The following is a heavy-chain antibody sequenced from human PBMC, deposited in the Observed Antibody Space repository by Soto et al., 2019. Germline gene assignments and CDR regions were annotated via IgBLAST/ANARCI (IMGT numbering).Heavy chain of an antibody. J-gene: IGHJ6*02. Sequence: SETLSLTCAVYGGSFSGYYWSWIRQPPGEGLEWIGEINHSGSTNYNPSLKSRVTISVDTSKNQFSLKLSSVTAADTAVYYCARGRNVYYDSSGYNYPYYYYYGMDVWGQGTTVTVSS. CDR1: GGSFSGYY. CDR2: INHSGST. CDR3: ARGRNVYYDSSGYNYPYYYYYGMDV. V-gene: IGHV4-34*01. D-gene: IGHD3-22*01.